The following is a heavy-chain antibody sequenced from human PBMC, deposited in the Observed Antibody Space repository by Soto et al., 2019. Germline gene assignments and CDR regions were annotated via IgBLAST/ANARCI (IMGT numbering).Heavy chain of an antibody. CDR1: GQSFSGHS. J-gene: IGHJ4*02. Sequence: ETLSLTCAVYGQSFSGHSWAWIRQPPGKGLEWIGYIYYSGSTNYNPSLKSRVTISVDTSKNQFSLKLSSVTAADTAVYYCARGADAITNFDWLLPFDYWGQGTLVTVSS. V-gene: IGHV4-59*11. CDR3: ARGADAITNFDWLLPFDY. D-gene: IGHD3-9*01. CDR2: IYYSGST.